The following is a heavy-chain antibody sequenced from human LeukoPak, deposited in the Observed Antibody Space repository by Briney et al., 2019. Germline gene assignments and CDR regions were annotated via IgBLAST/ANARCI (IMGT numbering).Heavy chain of an antibody. CDR3: ARGRNGYNFIDY. Sequence: SETLSLTCTVSGGSISSYYWSWVRQPPGKGLEWIGEIYHTGTTNYNPSLKSRVTISVDKSKSQFSLNLTSVTAADTAVYYCARGRNGYNFIDYWGQGTLVTVSS. D-gene: IGHD5-24*01. V-gene: IGHV4-59*12. J-gene: IGHJ4*02. CDR1: GGSISSYY. CDR2: IYHTGTT.